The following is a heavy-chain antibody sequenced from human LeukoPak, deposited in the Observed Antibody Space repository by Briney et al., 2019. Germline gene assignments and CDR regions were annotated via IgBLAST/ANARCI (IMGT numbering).Heavy chain of an antibody. CDR1: GFTFSSYA. CDR2: ISYDGSNK. CDR3: ATLTNTGNGVFDY. V-gene: IGHV3-30-3*01. Sequence: GGSLRLSCAASGFTFSSYAMHWVRQAPGKGLEWVAVISYDGSNKYYADSVKGRFTISRDNSKNTLYLQMNSLRAEDTAVYYCATLTNTGNGVFDYWGQGTLVTVSS. D-gene: IGHD1/OR15-1a*01. J-gene: IGHJ4*02.